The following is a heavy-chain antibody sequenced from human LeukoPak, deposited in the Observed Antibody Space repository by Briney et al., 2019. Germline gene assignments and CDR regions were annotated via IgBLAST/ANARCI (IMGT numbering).Heavy chain of an antibody. Sequence: GGSPRLSCAASGFTFDDYGMSWVRQAPGKGLEWVSGINWNGGSTGYADSVKGRFTISRDNSKNTLYLQMNSLRAEDTAVYYCANARIAAAAPFDYWGQGTLVTVSS. V-gene: IGHV3-20*04. CDR1: GFTFDDYG. J-gene: IGHJ4*02. CDR3: ANARIAAAAPFDY. CDR2: INWNGGST. D-gene: IGHD6-13*01.